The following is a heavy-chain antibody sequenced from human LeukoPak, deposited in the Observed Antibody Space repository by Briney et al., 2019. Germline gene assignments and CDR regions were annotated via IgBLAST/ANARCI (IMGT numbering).Heavy chain of an antibody. J-gene: IGHJ4*02. D-gene: IGHD2-15*01. V-gene: IGHV1-46*01. Sequence: GASVKVSCKASGYTFTSYYMHWVRQAPGQGLEWMGIINPSGGSTSYAQKFQGTVTMTRDTSPSTVYMELSSLRSADTAVYYCARNLYCSGGSCYIGEIDYWGQGTLVTVSS. CDR1: GYTFTSYY. CDR3: ARNLYCSGGSCYIGEIDY. CDR2: INPSGGST.